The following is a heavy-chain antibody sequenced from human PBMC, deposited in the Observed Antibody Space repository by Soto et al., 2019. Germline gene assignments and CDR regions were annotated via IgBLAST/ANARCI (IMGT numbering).Heavy chain of an antibody. V-gene: IGHV3-33*01. CDR3: AREPLYYDILTGYTDYYYYGMDV. D-gene: IGHD3-9*01. CDR1: GFTFSSYG. CDR2: IWYDGSNK. J-gene: IGHJ6*02. Sequence: GGSLRLSCAASGFTFSSYGMHWVRQAPGKGLEWVAVIWYDGSNKYYADSVKGRFTISRDNSKNTLYLQMNSLRAEDTAVYYCAREPLYYDILTGYTDYYYYGMDVWGQGTTVTVSS.